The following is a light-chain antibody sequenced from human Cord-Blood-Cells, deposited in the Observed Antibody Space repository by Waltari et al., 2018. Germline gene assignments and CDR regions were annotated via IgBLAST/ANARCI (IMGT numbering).Light chain of an antibody. CDR2: DGS. Sequence: DIQMTQSPSSLSASVGDRVTITCQASQDISNYLNWDQQKPGKAPKLLIYDGSNWERGVPSRFSGSGSGTDFTFTISSLQPEDIATSYCQQYDNLLLTFGGGTKVEIK. CDR1: QDISNY. CDR3: QQYDNLLLT. J-gene: IGKJ4*01. V-gene: IGKV1-33*01.